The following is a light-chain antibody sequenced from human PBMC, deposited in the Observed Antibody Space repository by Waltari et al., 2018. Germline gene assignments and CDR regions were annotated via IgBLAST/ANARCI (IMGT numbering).Light chain of an antibody. CDR2: EGS. CDR1: SSDAGSYNL. V-gene: IGLV2-23*01. J-gene: IGLJ1*01. Sequence: QSALTQPASVSGSPGQSITISCPGTSSDAGSYNLSSWYQQHPGKAPNLMIYEGSKRPSGVSNRFSGSKSGNTASLTISGLQAEDEADYYCCSYAGSSTYVFGTGTKVTVL. CDR3: CSYAGSSTYV.